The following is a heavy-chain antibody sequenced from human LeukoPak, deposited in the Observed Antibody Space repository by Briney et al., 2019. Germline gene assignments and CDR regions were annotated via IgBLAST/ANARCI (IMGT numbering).Heavy chain of an antibody. J-gene: IGHJ4*02. D-gene: IGHD3-10*01. CDR2: IYYSGST. V-gene: IGHV4-59*08. CDR1: GGSISSYY. Sequence: SETLSLTCTVSGGSISSYYWSWIRQPPGKGLEWIEYIYYSGSTNYNPSLKSRVTISVDTSKNQFSLKLSSVTAADTAVYYCARRLWFGELDYWGQGTLVTVSS. CDR3: ARRLWFGELDY.